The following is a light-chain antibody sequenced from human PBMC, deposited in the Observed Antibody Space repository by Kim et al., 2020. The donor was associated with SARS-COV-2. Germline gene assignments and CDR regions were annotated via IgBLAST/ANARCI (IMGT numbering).Light chain of an antibody. CDR3: QVWDNSTDHWV. V-gene: IGLV3-21*04. CDR1: NFGSKI. CDR2: YDR. Sequence: PGGAARIACGGDNFGSKIVHWYQQRPGQAPVLVIFYDRERPSRIPERISGSKSGNTATLTISRVEAGDEADYYCQVWDNSTDHWVFGGGTQLTVL. J-gene: IGLJ3*02.